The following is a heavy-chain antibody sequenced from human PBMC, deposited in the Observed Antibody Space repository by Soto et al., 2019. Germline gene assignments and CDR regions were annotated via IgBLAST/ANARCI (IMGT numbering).Heavy chain of an antibody. J-gene: IGHJ4*02. Sequence: ASVKVSCKASGYTFTSYAMHWVRQAPGQRLEWMGWINAGNGNTKYSQKFQGRVTITRDTSASTADMELSSLRSEDTAVYYCARAIISYSSSSGLNYWGQGTLVTVSS. CDR3: ARAIISYSSSSGLNY. V-gene: IGHV1-3*01. CDR2: INAGNGNT. D-gene: IGHD6-6*01. CDR1: GYTFTSYA.